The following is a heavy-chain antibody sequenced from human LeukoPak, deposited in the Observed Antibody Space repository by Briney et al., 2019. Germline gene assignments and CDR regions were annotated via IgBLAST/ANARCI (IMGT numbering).Heavy chain of an antibody. Sequence: SETLSLTCTVSGGSISSYYWSWIRQPPAKGLAWIGYIYYSGSTNYNPSLKSRVTISVDTSKNQFSLKLSSVTAADTAVYYCARGWGYFDYWGEGTLVTVSS. CDR1: GGSISSYY. V-gene: IGHV4-59*01. J-gene: IGHJ4*02. CDR3: ARGWGYFDY. CDR2: IYYSGST. D-gene: IGHD3-16*01.